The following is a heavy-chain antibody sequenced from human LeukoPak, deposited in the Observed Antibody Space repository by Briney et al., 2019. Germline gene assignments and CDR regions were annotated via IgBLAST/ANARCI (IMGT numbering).Heavy chain of an antibody. D-gene: IGHD3-3*01. CDR1: GFSFTKYA. CDR3: AKGAYDFLEIAYFDY. CDR2: VIGSSGAT. V-gene: IGHV3-23*01. Sequence: GGSLRLSCAASGFSFTKYAMNWVRQAPGKGLEWVAVVIGSSGATDYADSVKGRFTISRDNSKNTLFLQMNSLRAEDTAIYYCAKGAYDFLEIAYFDYWCQGALVTVSS. J-gene: IGHJ4*02.